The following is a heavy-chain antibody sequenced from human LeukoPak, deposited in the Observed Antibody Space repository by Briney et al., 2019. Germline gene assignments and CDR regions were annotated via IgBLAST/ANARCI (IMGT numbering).Heavy chain of an antibody. CDR1: GYTFTGYY. Sequence: ASVKVSCKASGYTFTGYYMHWVRQAPGQGLEWMGWINPNSGGTNYAQKFQGRVTMTRDTSISTAYMELSRLRSDDTAVYYCASPSPTFSREKAAMMHYYYGMDVWGQGTTVTVSS. J-gene: IGHJ6*02. D-gene: IGHD2-2*01. V-gene: IGHV1-2*02. CDR2: INPNSGGT. CDR3: ASPSPTFSREKAAMMHYYYGMDV.